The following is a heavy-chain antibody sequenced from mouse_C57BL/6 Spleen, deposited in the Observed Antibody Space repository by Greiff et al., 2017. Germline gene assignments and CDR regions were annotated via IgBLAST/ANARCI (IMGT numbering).Heavy chain of an antibody. D-gene: IGHD3-2*02. J-gene: IGHJ2*01. V-gene: IGHV1-18*01. CDR2: INPNNGGT. CDR1: GYTFTDYN. Sequence: EVQLQQSGPELVKPGPSVKIPCKASGYTFTDYNMDWVKQSHGKSLEWIGDINPNNGGTIYNQKFKGKATLTVDKSSSTAYMELRSLTSEDTAVYYCARTPRQLRLREYYFDYWGQGTTLTVSS. CDR3: ARTPRQLRLREYYFDY.